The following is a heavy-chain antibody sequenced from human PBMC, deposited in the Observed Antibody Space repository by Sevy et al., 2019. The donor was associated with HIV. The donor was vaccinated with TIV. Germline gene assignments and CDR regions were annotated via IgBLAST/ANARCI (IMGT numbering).Heavy chain of an antibody. CDR2: INESGIT. J-gene: IGHJ5*02. D-gene: IGHD2-2*01. Sequence: SETLSLTCAVHDGSFSGYYWNWIRQLPGKGLEWIGEINESGITYYNPSLKSRVTISVDTSKKKFSLKLNFVTAVDSAVYFCARSPPVVVVPGAPSWFDPWGQGTLVTVSS. CDR3: ARSPPVVVVPGAPSWFDP. V-gene: IGHV4-34*01. CDR1: DGSFSGYY.